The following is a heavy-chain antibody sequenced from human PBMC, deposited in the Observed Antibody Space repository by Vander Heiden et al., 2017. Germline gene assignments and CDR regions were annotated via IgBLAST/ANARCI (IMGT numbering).Heavy chain of an antibody. Sequence: VQLLESGGDLVQPGGALILSCAGSGFTFLNQAMIWVRQSPGKGLEWVSAITGGGVTTYYADFVRGRFTISRDNSINTLYLQMNSLRGEDTAVYYCARAPAIAGRSYFYYGMEVWGQGTTVNV. CDR1: GFTFLNQA. V-gene: IGHV3-23*01. D-gene: IGHD6-6*01. CDR3: ARAPAIAGRSYFYYGMEV. J-gene: IGHJ6*02. CDR2: ITGGGVTT.